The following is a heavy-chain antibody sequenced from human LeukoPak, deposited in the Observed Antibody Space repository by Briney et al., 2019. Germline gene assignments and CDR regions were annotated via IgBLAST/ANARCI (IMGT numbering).Heavy chain of an antibody. CDR3: ARDLVYYDILTGYRLDY. D-gene: IGHD3-9*01. CDR1: GFTFSDYY. Sequence: GGSLRLSCAASGFTFSDYYMSWIRQAPGKGLEWVSYISSSGSTIYYADSVKGRFTISRDNAKNSLYLQMNSLRAEDTAVYYCARDLVYYDILTGYRLDYWGQGTLVTVSS. J-gene: IGHJ4*02. V-gene: IGHV3-11*04. CDR2: ISSSGSTI.